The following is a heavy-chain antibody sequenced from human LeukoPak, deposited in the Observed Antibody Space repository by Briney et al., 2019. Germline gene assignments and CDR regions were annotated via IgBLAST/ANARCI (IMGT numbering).Heavy chain of an antibody. V-gene: IGHV4-39*01. Sequence: SETLSLTCTVSGGSTSSSSCYWGWIRQPPGEGLEWIGSIYYSGSTYYNPSLKSRVTISVDTSKNQFSLNLSSVTAADTAVYYCAEIGYYYYYMDVWGKGTTVTVSS. CDR1: GGSTSSSSCY. CDR3: AEIGYYYYYMDV. J-gene: IGHJ6*03. CDR2: IYYSGST.